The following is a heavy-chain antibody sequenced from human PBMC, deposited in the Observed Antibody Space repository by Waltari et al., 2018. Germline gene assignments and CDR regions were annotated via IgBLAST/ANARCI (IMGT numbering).Heavy chain of an antibody. D-gene: IGHD2-15*01. CDR2: IKQDGSEK. J-gene: IGHJ4*02. CDR3: ARDFKYCSGGSCYSNY. CDR1: GFTFSSYW. V-gene: IGHV3-7*01. Sequence: EVQLVESGGGLVQPGGSLRLSCAASGFTFSSYWMSWVRQAPGKGLEWVANIKQDGSEKYYVDSVKGRFTISRDNAKNSLYLQMNSLRAEDTAVYYCARDFKYCSGGSCYSNYWGQGTLVTVSS.